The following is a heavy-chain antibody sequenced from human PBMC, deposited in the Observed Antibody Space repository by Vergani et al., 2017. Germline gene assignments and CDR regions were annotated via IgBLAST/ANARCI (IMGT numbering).Heavy chain of an antibody. D-gene: IGHD1-7*01. CDR1: GFTFSDYS. V-gene: IGHV3-21*01. CDR3: ARRAITVTIRDYYYYIDV. Sequence: EVQLVESGGGLVKPGGSLRLSCAASGFTFSDYSMNWVRQAPGKGLEWVSYISSISTHKYYADSVMGRFTISRANAENSLYLQMSNLRAEDTAFYYCARRAITVTIRDYYYYIDVLWEQASVTVSS. CDR2: ISSISTHK. J-gene: IGHJ6*03.